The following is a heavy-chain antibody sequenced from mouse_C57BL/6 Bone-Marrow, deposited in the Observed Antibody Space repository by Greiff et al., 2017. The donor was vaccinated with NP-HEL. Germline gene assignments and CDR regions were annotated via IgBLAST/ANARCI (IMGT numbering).Heavy chain of an antibody. CDR3: AVVARNY. J-gene: IGHJ2*01. V-gene: IGHV1-52*01. D-gene: IGHD1-1*01. CDR1: GYTFTSYW. CDR2: IDPSDSET. Sequence: QVQLQQPGAELVRPGSSVTLSCKASGYTFTSYWMHWVKQRPIQGLEWIGNIDPSDSETHYNQKFKDKATLTVDKSSSTAYMQLSSLTSGDSAVYYCAVVARNYWGQGTTLTVSS.